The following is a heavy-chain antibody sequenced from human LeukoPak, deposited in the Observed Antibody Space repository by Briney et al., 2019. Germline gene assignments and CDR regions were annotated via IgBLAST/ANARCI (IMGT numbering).Heavy chain of an antibody. Sequence: PGGSLRLSCAASGFTFSMYAMSWVRHAPGKGLEWVSGIRGSGGRTNYADSVEGRFTISRDNSKNTLYLQMNSVTAEDTAVYYCAPVVTTTLSLNYWGQGTLVTVSS. J-gene: IGHJ4*02. D-gene: IGHD2-21*02. CDR1: GFTFSMYA. CDR3: APVVTTTLSLNY. V-gene: IGHV3-23*01. CDR2: IRGSGGRT.